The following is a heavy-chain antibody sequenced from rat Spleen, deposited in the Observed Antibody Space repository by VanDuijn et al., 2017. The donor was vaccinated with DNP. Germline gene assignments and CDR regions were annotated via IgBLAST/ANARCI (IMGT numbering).Heavy chain of an antibody. J-gene: IGHJ2*01. CDR3: ARGGTTSDY. CDR2: ISHNGGYT. CDR1: GFTFSNYG. V-gene: IGHV5S13*01. Sequence: EVNLVESGGGLVQPGRSLKLSCAASGFTFSNYGMAWVRQAPAKGLEWVASISHNGGYTYYRDSVKGRFTISRDYAKTSLYLQMDSLRSEDTATYYCARGGTTSDYWGQGVMVTVSS. D-gene: IGHD1-10*01.